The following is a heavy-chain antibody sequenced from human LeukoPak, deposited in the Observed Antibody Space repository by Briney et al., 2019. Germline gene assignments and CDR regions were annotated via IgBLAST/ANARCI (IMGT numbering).Heavy chain of an antibody. CDR2: INPNSGGT. V-gene: IGHV1-2*02. CDR3: ARSAHSTTSLIDY. CDR1: GYTFTPYY. Sequence: GASVKASCKASGYTFTPYYMHWVRQAPGQGLEWMGWINPNSGGTNSAQKFQGRVTMTRDTSISTAYMDLSRLRSDDTALYYCARSAHSTTSLIDYWGQGTLVTVSS. J-gene: IGHJ4*02. D-gene: IGHD1-7*01.